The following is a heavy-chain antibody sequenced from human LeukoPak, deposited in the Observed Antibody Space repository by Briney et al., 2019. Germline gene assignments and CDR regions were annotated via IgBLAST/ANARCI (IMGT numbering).Heavy chain of an antibody. CDR3: ARDRADSSGWFNYWYFAL. CDR2: IYSGGST. CDR1: GFTVDSNY. V-gene: IGHV3-53*01. J-gene: IGHJ2*01. Sequence: GGSLRLSCAASGFTVDSNYLSWVRQASGKGLEWVSTIYSGGSTYYADSVKGRFTISRDNSKNTLYLQMNSLRTEDTAVYYCARDRADSSGWFNYWYFALWGRGTLVTVSS. D-gene: IGHD6-19*01.